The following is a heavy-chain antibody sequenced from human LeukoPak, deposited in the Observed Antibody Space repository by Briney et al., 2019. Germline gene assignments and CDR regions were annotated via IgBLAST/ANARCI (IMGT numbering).Heavy chain of an antibody. Sequence: PGGSLRLSCAASGFTFSSYAMSWVRQAPGKGLEWVSAISGSGGSTYYADSVKGRFTISRDNSKNTLYLQMNSLRAEDTAVHYCARVYYYDSSGYLGYWGQGTLVTVSS. J-gene: IGHJ4*02. V-gene: IGHV3-23*01. D-gene: IGHD3-22*01. CDR3: ARVYYYDSSGYLGY. CDR1: GFTFSSYA. CDR2: ISGSGGST.